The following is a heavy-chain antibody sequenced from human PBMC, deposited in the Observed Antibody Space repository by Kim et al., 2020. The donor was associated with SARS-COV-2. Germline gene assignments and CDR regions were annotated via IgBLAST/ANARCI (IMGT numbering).Heavy chain of an antibody. CDR2: ITWHSGRK. CDR1: GFTFGDYA. V-gene: IGHV3-9*01. J-gene: IGHJ6*02. Sequence: GGSLRLSCAASGFTFGDYAMHWVRQGPGKGLEWVSSITWHSGRKAYGDSVRGRFTISRDNAKNSLYLQMNSLRVEDRALYYCVKELATVTGYYYGMDVWGQGTTVIVSS. CDR3: VKELATVTGYYYGMDV. D-gene: IGHD6-13*01.